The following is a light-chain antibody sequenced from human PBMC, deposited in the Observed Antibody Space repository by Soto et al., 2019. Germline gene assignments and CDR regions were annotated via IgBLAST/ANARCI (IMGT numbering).Light chain of an antibody. V-gene: IGKV4-1*01. CDR2: WAS. J-gene: IGKJ4*01. CDR3: QQYYVTPPFT. CDR1: QTVLYSSNNKNY. Sequence: DIVMTQSPDSLAVSLGERATINCKSSQTVLYSSNNKNYLAWYQQKPGQPPKLLIYWASTRESGVPDRFSGSGSGTDFTLPISSLQAEDVAVYYCQQYYVTPPFTFGGGTKVEIK.